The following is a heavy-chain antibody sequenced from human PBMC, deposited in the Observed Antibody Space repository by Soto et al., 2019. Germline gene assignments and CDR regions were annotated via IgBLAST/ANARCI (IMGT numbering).Heavy chain of an antibody. D-gene: IGHD3-10*01. CDR2: IKTSAGGGAT. CDR1: GFSFNEAW. CDR3: TTGSVEGI. J-gene: IGHJ6*02. Sequence: EVQLVESAGGLVKPGGSLRLSCVASGFSFNEAWMNWVRQAPGEGLEWVGRIKTSAGGGATDYAAPVQGRFTISRDDSKNALYLHMNNLRTEHTAIYYCTTGSVEGIWGQGTTGTVSS. V-gene: IGHV3-15*07.